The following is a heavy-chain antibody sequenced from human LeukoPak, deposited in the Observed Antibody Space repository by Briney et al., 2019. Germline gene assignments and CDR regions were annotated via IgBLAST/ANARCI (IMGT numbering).Heavy chain of an antibody. V-gene: IGHV3-30*14. Sequence: PGGSLRLSCASSGFTFSNYVLYWVRQAPGKGLEWVAGISHDGSKIYYADPVKGRFTVSRDNSKNTLYLQMNSLRVEDTAVYSCARESFGDYYFDYWGQGTLVTVSS. CDR2: ISHDGSKI. CDR1: GFTFSNYV. J-gene: IGHJ4*02. D-gene: IGHD4-17*01. CDR3: ARESFGDYYFDY.